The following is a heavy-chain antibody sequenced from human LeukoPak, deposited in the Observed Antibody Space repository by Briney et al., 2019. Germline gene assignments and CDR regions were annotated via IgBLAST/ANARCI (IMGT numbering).Heavy chain of an antibody. D-gene: IGHD5-24*01. V-gene: IGHV3-21*01. CDR1: GFTFSSYG. CDR2: ISSSSSYI. Sequence: GGSLRLSCAASGFTFSSYGMNWVRQAPGKGLEWVSSISSSSSYIYYADSVKGRFTISRDNAKNSLSLQMNSLRAEDTAVYYCARGSARLDSRDGYPDYWGQGTLVTVSS. J-gene: IGHJ4*02. CDR3: ARGSARLDSRDGYPDY.